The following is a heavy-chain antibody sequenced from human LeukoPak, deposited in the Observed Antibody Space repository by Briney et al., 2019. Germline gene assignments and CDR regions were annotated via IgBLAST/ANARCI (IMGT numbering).Heavy chain of an antibody. V-gene: IGHV4-59*12. CDR1: GGSISNYY. D-gene: IGHD6-19*01. Sequence: SETLSLTCTVSGGSISNYYWSWIRQPPGKGLEWIGYISYSGSTNYFPSLKSRVTMSLDTSKNQLSLTLSSMTAADTAVYYCASASQWLVWGDWGQGTLVTVSS. CDR3: ASASQWLVWGD. CDR2: ISYSGST. J-gene: IGHJ1*01.